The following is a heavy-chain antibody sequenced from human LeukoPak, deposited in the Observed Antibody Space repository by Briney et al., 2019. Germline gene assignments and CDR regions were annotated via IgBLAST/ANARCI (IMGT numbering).Heavy chain of an antibody. J-gene: IGHJ4*02. Sequence: PGGSLRLSCAASGFTVSTNFMSWVRQAPGKGLEWVSVIYSGGDTYYADSVKGRFSISRDISKNTVLLQMNSLRAEDTAVYYCARALLGSNWKIFDYWGQGTLVTVSS. D-gene: IGHD1-1*01. CDR3: ARALLGSNWKIFDY. V-gene: IGHV3-66*01. CDR1: GFTVSTNF. CDR2: IYSGGDT.